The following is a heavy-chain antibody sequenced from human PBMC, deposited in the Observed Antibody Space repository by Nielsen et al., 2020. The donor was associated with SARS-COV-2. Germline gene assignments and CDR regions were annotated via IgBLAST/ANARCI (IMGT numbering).Heavy chain of an antibody. J-gene: IGHJ4*02. CDR2: VSTEGGTT. D-gene: IGHD3-16*01. CDR3: TRESLRSGMSRYSFDS. V-gene: IGHV3-30*19. Sequence: GESLKISCAASGFTFNSVGMHCVRQAPGKGLEWVAVVSTEGGTTYYADSVKGRFTIARDNSQNTLYLHMTSLRADDTAVYFCTRESLRSGMSRYSFDSWGQGTLLTVSS. CDR1: GFTFNSVG.